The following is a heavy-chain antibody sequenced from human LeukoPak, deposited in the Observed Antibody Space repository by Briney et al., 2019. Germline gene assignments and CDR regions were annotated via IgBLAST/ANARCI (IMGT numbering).Heavy chain of an antibody. V-gene: IGHV3-23*01. D-gene: IGHD4-17*01. J-gene: IGHJ4*02. CDR3: AKDLYGDFFGDY. CDR1: GFTISGYW. CDR2: ISDSGGNT. Sequence: GGSLRLSCAASGFTISGYWMHWVRQAPGKGLEWVSAISDSGGNTHYADSVKGRFTISRDNSKNTLNLQMNSLRAEDTAVYYCAKDLYGDFFGDYWGQGTLVTVSS.